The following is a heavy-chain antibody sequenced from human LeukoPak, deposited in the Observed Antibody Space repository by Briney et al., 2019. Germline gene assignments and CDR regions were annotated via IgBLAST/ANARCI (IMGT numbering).Heavy chain of an antibody. J-gene: IGHJ4*02. Sequence: GGSLRLSCAASGFTFSSYAMHWVRQAPGKGLEWVAVISYDGSNKYYADSVKGRFTISRDNSKNKLYLQMNSLRAEDTAVYYCARDQRTYYYDSSGFPFNYWGQGTLVTVSS. V-gene: IGHV3-30-3*01. D-gene: IGHD3-22*01. CDR3: ARDQRTYYYDSSGFPFNY. CDR2: ISYDGSNK. CDR1: GFTFSSYA.